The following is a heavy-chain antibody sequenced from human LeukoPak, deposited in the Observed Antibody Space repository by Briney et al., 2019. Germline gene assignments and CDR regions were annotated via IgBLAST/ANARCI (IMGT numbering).Heavy chain of an antibody. CDR2: ISSGSSYI. CDR1: GFTFSSYS. Sequence: GGSLSLSCAASGFTFSSYSMNWVRQAPGKGLEWVSSISSGSSYIYYADSVKGRFTISRDNAKNSLYLQMNSLRAEDTAVYYCAVNDAFDIWGQGTMVTVSS. CDR3: AVNDAFDI. J-gene: IGHJ3*02. V-gene: IGHV3-21*01.